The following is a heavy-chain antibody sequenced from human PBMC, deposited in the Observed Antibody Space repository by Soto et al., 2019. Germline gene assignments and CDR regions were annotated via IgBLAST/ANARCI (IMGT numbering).Heavy chain of an antibody. CDR2: ISGSGDGDGT. D-gene: IGHD5-12*01. J-gene: IGHJ4*02. V-gene: IGHV3-23*01. CDR3: ANNRPGSRGYGGFDH. Sequence: DVELLESGGGLVQPGGSLRLSCAASGFTFRNYAMTWVRQAPGRGLEWVSAISGSGDGDGTFYADYVKGRFIISRDNSKNSWYLQMNSLRVEDTALYYCANNRPGSRGYGGFDHWGQGTLVTVSS. CDR1: GFTFRNYA.